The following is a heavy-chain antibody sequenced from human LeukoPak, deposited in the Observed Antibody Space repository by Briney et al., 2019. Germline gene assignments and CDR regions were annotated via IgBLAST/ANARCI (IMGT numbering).Heavy chain of an antibody. CDR1: GFTFSSYG. V-gene: IGHV3-30*19. Sequence: GGSLRLSCAASGFTFSSYGMHWVRQAPGKGLEWVAVISYDGSNKYYADSVKGRFTISRDNSKNTLYLQMNSLRAEDTAVYYCARVAVAEFYYFDYWGQGTLVTVSS. J-gene: IGHJ4*02. CDR2: ISYDGSNK. D-gene: IGHD6-19*01. CDR3: ARVAVAEFYYFDY.